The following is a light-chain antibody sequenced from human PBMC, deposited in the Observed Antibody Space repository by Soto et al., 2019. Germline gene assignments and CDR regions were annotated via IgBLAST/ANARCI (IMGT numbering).Light chain of an antibody. CDR3: ASWDDSLNGPV. J-gene: IGLJ1*01. CDR1: SSNVGGNP. V-gene: IGLV1-44*01. Sequence: VLTQPPSASGTPGQRVTISCSGSSSNVGGNPVNWYQHVPTTAPKLLIYTNTQRPSGVPDRFSGSKSGTSASLAISGLQSEDEADYYCASWDDSLNGPVFGTGTKVTVL. CDR2: TNT.